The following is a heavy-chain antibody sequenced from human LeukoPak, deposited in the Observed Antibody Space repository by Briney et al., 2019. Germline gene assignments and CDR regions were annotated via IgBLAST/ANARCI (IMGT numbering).Heavy chain of an antibody. J-gene: IGHJ1*01. CDR2: IYANGGT. V-gene: IGHV4-4*07. CDR1: GGSISGYY. Sequence: PSETLSLTCTVSGGSISGYYWNWIRQSAGKGLEWIGRIYANGGTNYNPSLRSRVSMSVDTSKNQFSLKLTSVTAADTAIYYCARDFPRSSYAVAEFFHPWGQGTLVSVSS. D-gene: IGHD2-2*01. CDR3: ARDFPRSSYAVAEFFHP.